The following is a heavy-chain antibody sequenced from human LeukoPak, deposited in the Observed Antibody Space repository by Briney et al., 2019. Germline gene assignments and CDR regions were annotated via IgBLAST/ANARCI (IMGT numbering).Heavy chain of an antibody. CDR1: GFNFNDFG. CDR2: ISSASSYI. CDR3: ARGRPHGNDY. Sequence: GGSLRLSCAASGFNFNDFGMNWVRQAPGKGLEWVSFISSASSYIYYADSVKGRFTISRDNAKNTLYLQMNSLRVEDTAVYYCARGRPHGNDYWGQGTLVTVSS. J-gene: IGHJ4*02. D-gene: IGHD4-23*01. V-gene: IGHV3-21*01.